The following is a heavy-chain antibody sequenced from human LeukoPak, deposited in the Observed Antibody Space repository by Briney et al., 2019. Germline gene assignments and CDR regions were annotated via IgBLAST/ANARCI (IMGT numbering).Heavy chain of an antibody. V-gene: IGHV4-38-2*02. J-gene: IGHJ4*02. D-gene: IGHD6-6*01. CDR2: IYHRGST. Sequence: SETLSLTCTVSGYSISNGYYRGWIRQPPGKGLEWVGSIYHRGSTYYNPSLRSRVTISLDRSKKKFSLKLSSVTAADTAVYYCASGEFIAAAMGSHWGQGTLVTVSS. CDR1: GYSISNGYY. CDR3: ASGEFIAAAMGSH.